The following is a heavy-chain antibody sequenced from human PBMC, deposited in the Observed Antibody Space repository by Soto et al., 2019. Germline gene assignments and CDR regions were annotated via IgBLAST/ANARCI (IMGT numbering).Heavy chain of an antibody. CDR3: ARRRGLRVATRVIDY. CDR2: INHSGST. Sequence: SETLSLTCAVYGGSFSGYYWSWIRQPPGKGLEWIGEINHSGSTNYNPSLKSRVTISVDTSKNQFSLKLSSVTAADTAVYYCARRRGLRVATRVIDYWGQGTLVTVSS. V-gene: IGHV4-34*01. D-gene: IGHD5-12*01. CDR1: GGSFSGYY. J-gene: IGHJ4*02.